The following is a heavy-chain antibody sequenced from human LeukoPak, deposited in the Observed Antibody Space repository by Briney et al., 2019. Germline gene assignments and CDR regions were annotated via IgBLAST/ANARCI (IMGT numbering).Heavy chain of an antibody. Sequence: PGGSLRLSCVGSGFTFSDHFMSWTRQVPGKEPEWLSYINSKGDNILYRDSVKGRFTISRDNAENSLYLQMNSLKAEDTAVYYCATSRVFDYWGQGALVIVSS. CDR2: INSKGDNI. V-gene: IGHV3-11*04. CDR1: GFTFSDHF. J-gene: IGHJ4*02. D-gene: IGHD3-16*01. CDR3: ATSRVFDY.